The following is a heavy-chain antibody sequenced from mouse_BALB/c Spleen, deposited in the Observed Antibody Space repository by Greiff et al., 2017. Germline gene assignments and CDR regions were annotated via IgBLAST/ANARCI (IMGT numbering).Heavy chain of an antibody. CDR3: ARFGEAMDY. D-gene: IGHD2-13*01. V-gene: IGHV1-87*01. CDR2: IYPGDGDT. J-gene: IGHJ4*01. Sequence: VQLQQSGAELARPGASVKLSCKASGYTFTSYWMQWVKQRPGQGLEWIGAIYPGDGDTRYTQKFKGKATLTADKSSSTAYMQLSSLASEDSAVYYCARFGEAMDYWGQGTSVTVSS. CDR1: GYTFTSYW.